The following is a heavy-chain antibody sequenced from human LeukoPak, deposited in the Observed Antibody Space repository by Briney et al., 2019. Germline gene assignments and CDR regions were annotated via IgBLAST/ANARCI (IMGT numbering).Heavy chain of an antibody. D-gene: IGHD3-10*01. V-gene: IGHV3-73*01. CDR2: IRSKAISYAT. CDR1: GFTFSGSA. J-gene: IGHJ4*02. CDR3: TSPHGGGDY. Sequence: GGSLRLSCAASGFTFSGSAMHWVRQASGKGLEWVGRIRSKAISYATAYAESVKGRFTISRDDSKNTAYLQMNSLKTEDTAVYYCTSPHGGGDYWGQGTLVTVSS.